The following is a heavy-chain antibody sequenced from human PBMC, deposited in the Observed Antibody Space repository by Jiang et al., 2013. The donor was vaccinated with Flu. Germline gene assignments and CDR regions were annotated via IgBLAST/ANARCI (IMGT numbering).Heavy chain of an antibody. D-gene: IGHD2-2*01. J-gene: IGHJ4*02. CDR2: ISSSGSTI. Sequence: EWVSYISSSGSTIYYADSVKGRFTISRDNGKNSLYLQMNSLRAEDTAVYYCARRYCSSTSCCIDYWGQGTLVTVSS. CDR3: ARRYCSSTSCCIDY. V-gene: IGHV3-48*03.